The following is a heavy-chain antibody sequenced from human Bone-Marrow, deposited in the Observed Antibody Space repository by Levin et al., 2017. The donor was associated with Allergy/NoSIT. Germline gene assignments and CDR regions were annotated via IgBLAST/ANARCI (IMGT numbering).Heavy chain of an antibody. D-gene: IGHD3-16*01. CDR1: ELRVSSYW. CDR3: VRNTFSASAYWEYFHH. J-gene: IGHJ1*01. Sequence: GESLKISCVASELRVSSYWMSWVRQAPGKGLEWVAHINPDGSEKNYVDSVKGRFTISRDIAKNSLFLRMNSLRAEDTAVYYCVRNTFSASAYWEYFHHWGQGTLVTVSS. CDR2: INPDGSEK. V-gene: IGHV3-7*01.